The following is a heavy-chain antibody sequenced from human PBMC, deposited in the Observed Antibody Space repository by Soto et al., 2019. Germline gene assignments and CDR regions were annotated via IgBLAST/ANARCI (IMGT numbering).Heavy chain of an antibody. CDR1: GYTFNSYG. V-gene: IGHV1-18*01. D-gene: IGHD2-15*01. Sequence: QVQLVQSGDEVKKPGASVKVSCKASGYTFNSYGISWVRQAPGQGLEWMGGISAYNGNTNYAQKLQGRVTMTTETSASTGYMELRRLRSDDTAVYYCAGGDIVVVIAAFDYWGQGTLVTVSS. J-gene: IGHJ4*02. CDR2: ISAYNGNT. CDR3: AGGDIVVVIAAFDY.